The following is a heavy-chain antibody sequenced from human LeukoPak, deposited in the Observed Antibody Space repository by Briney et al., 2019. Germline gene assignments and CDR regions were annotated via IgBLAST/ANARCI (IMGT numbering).Heavy chain of an antibody. D-gene: IGHD4-17*01. V-gene: IGHV4-59*08. Sequence: SETLSLTCTVSGGSISSYFWSWIRQPPGKGLEWIGYIYYSGSTNYNPSLKSRVSISADTSKNQFSLKLRSVTAADTALYYCARHTGTTRYYYYMDVWGKGTTVTVSS. CDR2: IYYSGST. CDR3: ARHTGTTRYYYYMDV. CDR1: GGSISSYF. J-gene: IGHJ6*03.